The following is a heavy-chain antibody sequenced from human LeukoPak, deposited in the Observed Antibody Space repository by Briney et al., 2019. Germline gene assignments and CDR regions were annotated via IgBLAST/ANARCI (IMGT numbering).Heavy chain of an antibody. Sequence: GGSLRLSCAASGFTFSTYWMSWVRQAPGKGLEWVANIKQDGSEKKYVDSVKGRFTISRDNAKNSLYLQMNSLRAEDTAMYYCASDRDSSSWWNWFDPWGQGTLVTVSS. V-gene: IGHV3-7*01. CDR1: GFTFSTYW. CDR2: IKQDGSEK. D-gene: IGHD6-13*01. J-gene: IGHJ5*02. CDR3: ASDRDSSSWWNWFDP.